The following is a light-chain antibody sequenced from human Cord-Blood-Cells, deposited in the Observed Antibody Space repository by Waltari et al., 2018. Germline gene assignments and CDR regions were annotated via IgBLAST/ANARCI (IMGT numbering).Light chain of an antibody. V-gene: IGLV2-14*01. Sequence: QSALTQPASVSGSPGLSITISCTGPSSDVGGYNYVPWYQQPPGKAPKLMIHDVSNRPSGVSNRCSSSKSGNTASLIISGLEAEDDADYHCRTYTSSSARVFGGGTKLTVL. CDR2: DVS. J-gene: IGLJ3*02. CDR1: SSDVGGYNY. CDR3: RTYTSSSARV.